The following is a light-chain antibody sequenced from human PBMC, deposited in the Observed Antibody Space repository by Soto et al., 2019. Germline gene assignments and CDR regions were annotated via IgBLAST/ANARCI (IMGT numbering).Light chain of an antibody. CDR3: QQYGSSGT. Sequence: ELVLTQSPGTLSLSPGARATLSCRASQSVSNNYLAWYQQKPGQAPRLLIYGASNRATGIPDRFSGSGSGTDFPLTISRLEPEDSAVYYCQQYGSSGTFGQGTKVDIK. CDR2: GAS. J-gene: IGKJ1*01. V-gene: IGKV3-20*01. CDR1: QSVSNNY.